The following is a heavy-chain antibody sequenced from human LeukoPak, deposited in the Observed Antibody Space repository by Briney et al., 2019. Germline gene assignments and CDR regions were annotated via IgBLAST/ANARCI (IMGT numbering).Heavy chain of an antibody. Sequence: SETLSLTCAVYGGPFSGYYWSWIRQPPGKGLEWIGEINHSGSTNYNPSLKSRVTISVDTSKNQFSLKLSSVTAADTAVYYCARLTLTGSLNWGQGTLVTVSS. J-gene: IGHJ4*02. CDR3: ARLTLTGSLN. CDR1: GGPFSGYY. D-gene: IGHD7-27*01. CDR2: INHSGST. V-gene: IGHV4-34*01.